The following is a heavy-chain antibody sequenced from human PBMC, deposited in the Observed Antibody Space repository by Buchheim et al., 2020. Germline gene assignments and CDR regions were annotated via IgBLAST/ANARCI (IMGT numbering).Heavy chain of an antibody. CDR1: GGTFSSYA. CDR3: ATGYSSSWDEVWSQFDY. CDR2: IIPIFGTA. V-gene: IGHV1-69*01. Sequence: QVQLVQSGAEVKKPGSPVKVSCKASGGTFSSYAISWVRQAPGQGLEWMGGIIPIFGTANYAQKFQGRVTMTADESTSTAYMELRSLRSEDTAVYYCATGYSSSWDEVWSQFDYWSQGTL. J-gene: IGHJ4*02. D-gene: IGHD6-13*01.